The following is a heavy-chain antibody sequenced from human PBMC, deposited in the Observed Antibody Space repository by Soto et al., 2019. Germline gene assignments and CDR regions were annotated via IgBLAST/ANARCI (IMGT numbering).Heavy chain of an antibody. V-gene: IGHV1-69*13. Sequence: GASVKVSCKASGGTFSSCAISWVRQAPGQGLEWMGGIIPIFGTANYAQKFQGRVTITADESTSTAYMELSSLRSEDTAVYYCARXTFEYSSSSDPYNWFDPWGQGTLVTVSS. J-gene: IGHJ5*02. CDR1: GGTFSSCA. D-gene: IGHD6-6*01. CDR2: IIPIFGTA. CDR3: ARXTFEYSSSSDPYNWFDP.